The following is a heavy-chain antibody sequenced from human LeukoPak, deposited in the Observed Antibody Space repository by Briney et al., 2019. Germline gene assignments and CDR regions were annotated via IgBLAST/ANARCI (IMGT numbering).Heavy chain of an antibody. CDR3: AREPHSSSSWYRPFDY. V-gene: IGHV4-59*01. D-gene: IGHD6-13*01. CDR1: GGSISSYY. Sequence: SETLSLTCTVSGGSISSYYWSWIRQPPGKGLEWIGYIYYSGSTNYNPSLKSRVTISVDTSKNQFSLKLSSVTAADTAVYYCAREPHSSSSWYRPFDYWGQGTLVTVSS. J-gene: IGHJ4*02. CDR2: IYYSGST.